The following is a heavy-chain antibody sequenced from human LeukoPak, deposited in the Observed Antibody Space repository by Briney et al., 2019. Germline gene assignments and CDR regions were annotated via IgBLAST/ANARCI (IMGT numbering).Heavy chain of an antibody. J-gene: IGHJ1*01. CDR1: GFTFSSYA. CDR2: ISGSGGST. V-gene: IGHV3-23*01. D-gene: IGHD6-6*01. CDR3: ATSGGSSSGYFQH. Sequence: GGSLRLSCAASGFTFSSYAMTWVRQAPGKGLEWVSGISGSGGSTYYADSVKGRFTISRDNSKNTLYLQMNSLRAEDTAVYYCATSGGSSSGYFQHWGQGTLVTVSS.